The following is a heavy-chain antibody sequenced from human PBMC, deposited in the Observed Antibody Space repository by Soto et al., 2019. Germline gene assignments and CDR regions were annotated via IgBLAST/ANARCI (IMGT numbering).Heavy chain of an antibody. D-gene: IGHD3-22*01. CDR2: IHRDDDK. V-gene: IGHV2-5*02. CDR1: GFSLSTSGVG. Sequence: SGPTLVNPTQTLTLTCTFSGFSLSTSGVGVGWIRQPPGKALEWLALIHRDDDKRYSPSLKSRLTITKDTSKNQVVLTMTNMDPVDTATYYCAHSLIGYYYDSSGSNWFDPWGQGTLVTVSS. J-gene: IGHJ5*02. CDR3: AHSLIGYYYDSSGSNWFDP.